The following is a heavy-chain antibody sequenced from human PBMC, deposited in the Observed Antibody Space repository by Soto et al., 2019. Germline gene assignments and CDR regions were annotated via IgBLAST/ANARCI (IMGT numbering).Heavy chain of an antibody. D-gene: IGHD3-22*01. CDR1: GFSLSTSGVG. CDR3: AHRLCDSSCYWDVGYFDF. V-gene: IGHV2-5*02. Sequence: QITLKESGPTLVKPTQTLTLTCTFSGFSLSTSGVGVGWIRQPPGKALECLALIYLDDDKRYSPSLKSRLTITKDTSKNQVVLTMTNMDPVDTATYFCAHRLCDSSCYWDVGYFDFWGRGTLVTVSS. CDR2: IYLDDDK. J-gene: IGHJ4*02.